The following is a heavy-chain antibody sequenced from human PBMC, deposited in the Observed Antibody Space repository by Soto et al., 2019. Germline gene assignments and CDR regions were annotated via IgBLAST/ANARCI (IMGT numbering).Heavy chain of an antibody. D-gene: IGHD3-3*01. V-gene: IGHV4-39*01. Sequence: SETLSLTCTVSGGSISSSSYYWGWIRQPPGKGLEWIGSIYYSGSTYYNPSLKSRVTISVDTSKNQFSLKLSSVTAADTAVYYCARPSAWDDFWSGYYRDLGYYYGMDVWGQGTTVTVSS. CDR1: GGSISSSSYY. CDR3: ARPSAWDDFWSGYYRDLGYYYGMDV. J-gene: IGHJ6*02. CDR2: IYYSGST.